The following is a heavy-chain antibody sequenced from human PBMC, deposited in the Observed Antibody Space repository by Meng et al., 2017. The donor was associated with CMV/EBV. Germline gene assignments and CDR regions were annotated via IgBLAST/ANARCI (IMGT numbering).Heavy chain of an antibody. CDR1: GFTFSSYE. Sequence: SCAASGFTFSSYEMNWVRQAPGKGLEWVSYISSSGSTIYYADSVKGQFTISRDNAKNSLYLQMNSLRAEDTAVYYCARGPNYDFWSGYYGGDYWGQGTLVTVSS. CDR3: ARGPNYDFWSGYYGGDY. V-gene: IGHV3-48*03. D-gene: IGHD3-3*01. CDR2: ISSSGSTI. J-gene: IGHJ4*02.